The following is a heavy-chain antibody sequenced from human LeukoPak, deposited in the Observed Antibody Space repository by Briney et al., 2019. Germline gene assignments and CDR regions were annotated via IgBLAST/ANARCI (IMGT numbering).Heavy chain of an antibody. CDR3: ARAVERLYYYYYMDV. CDR2: INPNSGGT. Sequence: VASVKVSCKASGYTFTGYYMHWVRQAPGQGLEWMGWINPNSGGTNYAQKFQGRVTMTRDTSISTAYMELSRLRSDDTAVYYCARAVERLYYYYYMDVWGKGTTVTISS. D-gene: IGHD1-1*01. J-gene: IGHJ6*03. CDR1: GYTFTGYY. V-gene: IGHV1-2*02.